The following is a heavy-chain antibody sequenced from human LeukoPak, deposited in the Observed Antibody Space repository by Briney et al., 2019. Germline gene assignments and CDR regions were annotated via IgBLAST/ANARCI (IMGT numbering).Heavy chain of an antibody. CDR2: IYYSGST. D-gene: IGHD3-3*01. CDR3: ARAPTGFWSGYSYYFAY. CDR1: GGSFSSYY. Sequence: SETLSLTCTVSGGSFSSYYWSWIRQPPGKGLEWIGYIYYSGSTNYNPSLKSRVTISVNTSKNQFSLKLSSVTAADTAVYYCARAPTGFWSGYSYYFAYWGQGTLVTVSS. J-gene: IGHJ4*02. V-gene: IGHV4-59*01.